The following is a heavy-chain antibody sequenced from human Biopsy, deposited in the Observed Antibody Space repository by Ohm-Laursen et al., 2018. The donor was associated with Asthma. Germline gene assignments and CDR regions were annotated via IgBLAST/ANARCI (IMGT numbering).Heavy chain of an antibody. CDR3: ARGGLGYCSSTSCYQSYYYGMDV. D-gene: IGHD2-2*01. V-gene: IGHV3-33*01. CDR1: GFTFSSYG. J-gene: IGHJ6*02. Sequence: SLRLSCTASGFTFSSYGMHWVRQAPGKGLEWVAVIWYDGSNKYYAYSVKGRFTISRDNFKNTLYLQMNSLRAEDTAVYYCARGGLGYCSSTSCYQSYYYGMDVWGQGTTVTVSS. CDR2: IWYDGSNK.